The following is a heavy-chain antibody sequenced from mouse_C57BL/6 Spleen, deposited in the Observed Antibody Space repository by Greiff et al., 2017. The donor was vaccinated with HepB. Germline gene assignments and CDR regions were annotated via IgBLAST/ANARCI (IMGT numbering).Heavy chain of an antibody. CDR3: ARSAAYYSNYYAMDY. Sequence: VQLQQPGAELVMPGASVKLSCKASGYTFTSYWMHWVKQRPGQGLEWIGEIDPSDSYTNYNQKFKGKSTLTVDKSSSTAYMQLSSLTSEDSAVYYCARSAAYYSNYYAMDYWGQGTSVTVSS. V-gene: IGHV1-69*01. D-gene: IGHD2-5*01. CDR1: GYTFTSYW. J-gene: IGHJ4*01. CDR2: IDPSDSYT.